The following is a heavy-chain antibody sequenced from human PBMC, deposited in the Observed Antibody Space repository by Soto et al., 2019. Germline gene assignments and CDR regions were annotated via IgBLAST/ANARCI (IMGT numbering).Heavy chain of an antibody. J-gene: IGHJ4*02. D-gene: IGHD3-22*01. CDR2: IYHSGST. Sequence: SETLSLTCAVSGYSISSGYYWGWIRQPPGNGLEWSGRIYHSGSTYDNPSLKSRGTISVDTSKHQCSLKLHSVTAANTAVSYCARRGGAYDSSGYSEGSWYYFDSWGQATLVTVSS. CDR1: GYSISSGYY. CDR3: ARRGGAYDSSGYSEGSWYYFDS. V-gene: IGHV4-38-2*01.